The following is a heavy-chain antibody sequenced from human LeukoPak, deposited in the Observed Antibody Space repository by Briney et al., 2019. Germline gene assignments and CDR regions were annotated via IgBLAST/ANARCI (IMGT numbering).Heavy chain of an antibody. CDR2: IYYSGST. D-gene: IGHD3-3*01. V-gene: IGHV4-61*01. CDR3: ARAHPRFYDFWSGDDPSRGAFDI. J-gene: IGHJ3*02. Sequence: SETLSLTCTVSGGSISSSSYYWSWIRQPPGKGLEWIGYIYYSGSTNYNPSLKSRVTISVDTSKNQFSLKLSSVTAADTAVYYCARAHPRFYDFWSGDDPSRGAFDIWGQGTMVTVSS. CDR1: GGSISSSSYY.